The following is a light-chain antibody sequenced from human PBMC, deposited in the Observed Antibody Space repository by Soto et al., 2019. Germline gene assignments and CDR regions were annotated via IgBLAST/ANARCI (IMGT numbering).Light chain of an antibody. CDR1: QSVNYN. J-gene: IGKJ1*01. CDR3: QQRSNWPPKWT. CDR2: GAS. Sequence: EIVMTQSPATLSVSPGEGATLSCRAGQSVNYNLAWYQQKPGQAPRLLIYGASTRATGVPARFGGSGSGTDFTLTISSLEPEDFAVYYCQQRSNWPPKWTFGQGTKVDI. V-gene: IGKV3-15*01.